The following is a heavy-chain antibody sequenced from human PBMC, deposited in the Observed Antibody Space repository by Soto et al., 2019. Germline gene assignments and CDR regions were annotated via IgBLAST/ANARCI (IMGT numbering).Heavy chain of an antibody. CDR2: IYTSGST. CDR1: GGSISSYY. CDR3: ARSSGFYSRNWFDP. J-gene: IGHJ5*02. D-gene: IGHD6-19*01. V-gene: IGHV4-4*07. Sequence: SETLSLTCTVSGGSISSYYWSWIRQPAGKGLEWIGRIYTSGSTNYNPSLKSRVTMSVDTSKNQFSLKPSSVTAADTAVYYCARSSGFYSRNWFDPWGQGTLVTVSS.